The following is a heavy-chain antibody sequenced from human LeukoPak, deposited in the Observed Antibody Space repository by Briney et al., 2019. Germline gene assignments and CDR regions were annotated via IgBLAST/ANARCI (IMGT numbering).Heavy chain of an antibody. CDR2: INPNSGVT. J-gene: IGHJ4*02. CDR1: GGTFSSYA. V-gene: IGHV1-2*04. Sequence: ASVKVSCKASGGTFSSYAISWVRQAPGQGLEWMGWINPNSGVTNYAQKFQGWVTMTRDTSISTAYMELSRLRSDDTAAYYCASSPGGFDWAFDYWGQGTLVTVSS. D-gene: IGHD3-9*01. CDR3: ASSPGGFDWAFDY.